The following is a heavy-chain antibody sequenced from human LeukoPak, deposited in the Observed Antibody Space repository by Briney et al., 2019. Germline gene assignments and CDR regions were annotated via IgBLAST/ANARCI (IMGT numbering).Heavy chain of an antibody. J-gene: IGHJ5*02. V-gene: IGHV5-51*01. D-gene: IGHD5-12*01. Sequence: GESLMLYCKGSGYSFTSYWIGWVRQMPGKGLEWMGIIYPGDSDTRYSPSFQGQVTISADKSISTAYLQWSSLKASDTAMYYCASIRGYSGYVNWCDAWGEGTLVTVSS. CDR1: GYSFTSYW. CDR3: ASIRGYSGYVNWCDA. CDR2: IYPGDSDT.